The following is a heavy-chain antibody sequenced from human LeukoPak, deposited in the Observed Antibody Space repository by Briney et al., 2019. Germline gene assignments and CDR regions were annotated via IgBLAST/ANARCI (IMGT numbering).Heavy chain of an antibody. CDR1: GYTFTGDY. J-gene: IGHJ4*02. CDR2: INPNSGGT. D-gene: IGHD3-3*01. CDR3: AGYYDFWSGYYSFDY. V-gene: IGHV1-2*02. Sequence: ASVKVSCKASGYTFTGDYMHWVRQAPGQGLEWMGWINPNSGGTNYAQKFQGRVTMTRDTSISTSYMELSRLRSDDTAVYYCAGYYDFWSGYYSFDYWGQRTLVTVSS.